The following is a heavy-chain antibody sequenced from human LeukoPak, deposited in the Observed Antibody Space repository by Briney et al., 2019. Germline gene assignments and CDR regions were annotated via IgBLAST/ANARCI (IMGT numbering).Heavy chain of an antibody. Sequence: GGSLRLSCAASGFTFSSYAMSWVRQAPGKGLEWVSAISGSGGSTYYSDSVKGRFTISRDNSKNTLYLQMNSLRAEDTAVYYCAKDRLWFGEGIDYWGQGTLVTVSS. CDR3: AKDRLWFGEGIDY. J-gene: IGHJ4*02. CDR2: ISGSGGST. V-gene: IGHV3-23*01. D-gene: IGHD3-10*01. CDR1: GFTFSSYA.